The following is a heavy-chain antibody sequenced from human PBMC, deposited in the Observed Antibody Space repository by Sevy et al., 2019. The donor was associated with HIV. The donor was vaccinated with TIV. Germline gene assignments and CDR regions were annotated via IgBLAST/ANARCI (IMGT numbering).Heavy chain of an antibody. CDR1: GDSLTSADYY. J-gene: IGHJ4*02. CDR3: AGCQNVDSAPFDY. V-gene: IGHV4-30-4*01. D-gene: IGHD5-18*01. CDR2: FFHSGPF. Sequence: SETLSLTCSVSGDSLTSADYYWSWARHAPGKGLEWIGYFFHSGPFHYSPTFKSRLSLSVDASKNQFSLRLTSVTAADSAVYYCAGCQNVDSAPFDYWGQGTPVTVSS.